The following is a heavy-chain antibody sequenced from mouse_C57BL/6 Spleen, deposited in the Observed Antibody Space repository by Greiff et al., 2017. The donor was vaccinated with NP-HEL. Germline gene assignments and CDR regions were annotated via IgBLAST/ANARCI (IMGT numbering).Heavy chain of an antibody. V-gene: IGHV14-1*01. CDR2: IDPEDGDT. Sequence: VQLQQSGAELVRPGASVKLSCTASGFNIKDYYMHWVKQRPEQGLEWIGRIDPEDGDTEYAPKFQGKATMTADTSSNTAYLQLSSLTSEDTAVYYCTGFLGSSYDWYFDVWGTGTTVTVSS. CDR1: GFNIKDYY. CDR3: TGFLGSSYDWYFDV. D-gene: IGHD1-1*01. J-gene: IGHJ1*03.